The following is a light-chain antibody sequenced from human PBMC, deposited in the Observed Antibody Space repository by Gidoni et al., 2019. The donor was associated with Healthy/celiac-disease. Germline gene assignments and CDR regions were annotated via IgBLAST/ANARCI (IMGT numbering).Light chain of an antibody. V-gene: IGKV1-33*01. CDR3: QQYDNLPSIT. CDR2: DAS. J-gene: IGKJ5*01. CDR1: QDISNY. Sequence: IQITQSPSSLSASVGDRVTITCQASQDISNYLNWYQQKPGKAPKLLIYDASNLETGVPSRFSGSGSGTDFTFTISSMKPEDIETYYCQQYDNLPSITFGQGTRLEIK.